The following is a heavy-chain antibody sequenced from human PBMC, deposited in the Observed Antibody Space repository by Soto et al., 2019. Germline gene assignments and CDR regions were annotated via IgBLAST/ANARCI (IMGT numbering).Heavy chain of an antibody. D-gene: IGHD6-13*01. V-gene: IGHV3-23*01. J-gene: IGHJ4*02. CDR2: ISGSGDST. CDR1: GFTFSNYA. Sequence: EVQLLESGGGLVQPGGSLRLSCAASGFTFSNYATNWVRQAPGKGLEWVSVISGSGDSTYYADSVKGRFTISRDSSKNTLYLKMNSLRAEDTAVYYCARRSSSWYFDYWGQGTLVTVSS. CDR3: ARRSSSWYFDY.